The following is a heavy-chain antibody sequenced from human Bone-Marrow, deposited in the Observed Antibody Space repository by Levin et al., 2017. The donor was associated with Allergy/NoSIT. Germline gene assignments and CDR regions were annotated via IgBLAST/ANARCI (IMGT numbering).Heavy chain of an antibody. D-gene: IGHD3-10*01. J-gene: IGHJ6*02. CDR1: GFTFDDYA. CDR3: ARVDRATLAPYYYAMDV. V-gene: IGHV3-43*01. CDR2: VSWDGGGK. Sequence: GESLKISCVASGFTFDDYAMHWVRQAPGKGLEWVSLVSWDGGGKFYADSVKGRFTLSRDDSKNTLYLQMDSLKTGDTAVYYCARVDRATLAPYYYAMDVWGQGTTITVSS.